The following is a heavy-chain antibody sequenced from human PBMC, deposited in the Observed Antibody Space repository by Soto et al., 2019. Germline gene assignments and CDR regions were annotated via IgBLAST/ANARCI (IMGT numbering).Heavy chain of an antibody. Sequence: GGSLRLSCAASGFTFSSYAMHWVRQAPGKGLEYVSAISSNGGSTYYANSVKGRFTISRDNSKNTLYLQMGSLRAEDMAVYYCARDSRLGGDGYNHFDYWGQGTLVTVSS. D-gene: IGHD3-16*01. CDR1: GFTFSSYA. CDR2: ISSNGGST. CDR3: ARDSRLGGDGYNHFDY. J-gene: IGHJ4*02. V-gene: IGHV3-64*01.